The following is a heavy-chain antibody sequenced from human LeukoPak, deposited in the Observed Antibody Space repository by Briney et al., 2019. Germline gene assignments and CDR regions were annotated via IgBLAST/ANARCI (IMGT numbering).Heavy chain of an antibody. CDR1: GGTFSNYA. Sequence: ASVKVSCKASGGTFSNYAISWVRQATGQGLEWMGWMNPNSGNTGYAQKFQDRVTITADTSIDTTYMGLNSLTSEDTAVYFCATTDVAARPDYWGQGTLVTVSS. V-gene: IGHV1-8*02. CDR2: MNPNSGNT. J-gene: IGHJ4*02. CDR3: ATTDVAARPDY. D-gene: IGHD6-6*01.